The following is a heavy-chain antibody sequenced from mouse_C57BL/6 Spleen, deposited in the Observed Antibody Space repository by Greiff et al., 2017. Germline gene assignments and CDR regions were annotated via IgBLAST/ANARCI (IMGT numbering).Heavy chain of an antibody. V-gene: IGHV1-62-2*01. CDR1: RYTFTVPT. J-gene: IGHJ4*01. Sequence: QVTLKESAAEPVKSRASVMLSCKASRYTFTVPTIHRVKQRSGQGLARIGWFYPGSGSIKYNEKFKGKATSTADKSSSTVYMELSSLTSEDSAVYFCARHEGDGYYDAMDYWGPGSSVTV. CDR2: FYPGSGSI. D-gene: IGHD2-3*01. CDR3: ARHEGDGYYDAMDY.